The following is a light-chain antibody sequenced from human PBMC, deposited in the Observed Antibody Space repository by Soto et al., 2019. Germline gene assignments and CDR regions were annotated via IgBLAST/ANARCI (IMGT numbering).Light chain of an antibody. CDR1: SSDVGGYKY. Sequence: QSALTQPPSASGSPGQSVTISCTGTSSDVGGYKYVSRYQQHPGKAPKLIIYEVNKRPSWVPDRFSGSKSGNTASLTVSGLQAEDEGGYYCSSYAGNNVVVFGGGTKLTVL. CDR2: EVN. J-gene: IGLJ2*01. V-gene: IGLV2-8*01. CDR3: SSYAGNNVVV.